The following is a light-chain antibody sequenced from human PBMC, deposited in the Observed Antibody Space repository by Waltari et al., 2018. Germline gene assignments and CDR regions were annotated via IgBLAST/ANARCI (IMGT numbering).Light chain of an antibody. J-gene: IGKJ1*01. CDR2: ATS. CDR1: QSINTF. CDR3: QHYVRLPAT. Sequence: SCRASQSINTFLAWYQQRPGQAPRLLIYATSSRATGIPDSFSGSGSGTDFSLTISRLEPEDFAVYFCQHYVRLPATFGQGTKVEIK. V-gene: IGKV3-20*01.